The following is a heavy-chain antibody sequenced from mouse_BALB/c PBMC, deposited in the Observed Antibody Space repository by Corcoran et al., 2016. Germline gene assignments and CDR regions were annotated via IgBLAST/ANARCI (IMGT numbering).Heavy chain of an antibody. D-gene: IGHD2-5*01. CDR2: INTETDEP. CDR1: GYTFTDYS. CDR3: ARGSNHVSCFSY. J-gene: IGHJ3*01. Sequence: QIQLVQSGPELKKPGETVKISCKASGYTFTDYSMHWVKQAPGKGLKWMGWINTETDEPTYADDFKGRFAFSLETSASTAYLQINNLKNEDTAKYFCARGSNHVSCFSYWRQGTLVTVSA. V-gene: IGHV9-2-1*01.